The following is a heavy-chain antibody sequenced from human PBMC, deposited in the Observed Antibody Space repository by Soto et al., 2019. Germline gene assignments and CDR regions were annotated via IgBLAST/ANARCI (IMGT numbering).Heavy chain of an antibody. J-gene: IGHJ2*01. V-gene: IGHV4-59*01. D-gene: IGHD3-22*01. CDR2: IYYSGST. Sequence: KTSETLSLTCTVSGGSISSYYWSWIRQPPGKGLEWIGYIYYSGSTNYNPSLKSRVTISVDTSKNQFSLKLSSVTAADTAVYYCARILGGSSGYYGGYWYFDLWGRGTLVTVSS. CDR1: GGSISSYY. CDR3: ARILGGSSGYYGGYWYFDL.